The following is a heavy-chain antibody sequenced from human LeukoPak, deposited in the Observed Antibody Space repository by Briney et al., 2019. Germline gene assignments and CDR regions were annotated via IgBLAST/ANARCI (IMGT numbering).Heavy chain of an antibody. CDR2: IYYSGST. J-gene: IGHJ6*03. V-gene: IGHV4-59*12. Sequence: SETLSLTCTVSGGSISSYYWSWIRQPPGKGLEWIGYIYYSGSTNYNPSLKSRVTISVDTSKNQFSLKLSSVTAADTAVYYCARRGVGATFYYYYYMDVWGKGTTVTVSS. D-gene: IGHD1-26*01. CDR3: ARRGVGATFYYYYYMDV. CDR1: GGSISSYY.